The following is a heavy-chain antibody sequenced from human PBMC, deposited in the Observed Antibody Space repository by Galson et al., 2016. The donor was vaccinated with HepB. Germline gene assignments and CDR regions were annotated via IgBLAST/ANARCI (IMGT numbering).Heavy chain of an antibody. Sequence: SLRLSCAASGFTSSSYAMTWVRQAPGKGLEWVSTISGRGGSTYYAASVKGRFTISRDNSQNTLYLQMNSLRAEDTAVYYCAKGSSRAAAALLDAFDIWGQGTLVTVSS. V-gene: IGHV3-23*01. J-gene: IGHJ3*02. D-gene: IGHD6-13*01. CDR1: GFTSSSYA. CDR2: ISGRGGST. CDR3: AKGSSRAAAALLDAFDI.